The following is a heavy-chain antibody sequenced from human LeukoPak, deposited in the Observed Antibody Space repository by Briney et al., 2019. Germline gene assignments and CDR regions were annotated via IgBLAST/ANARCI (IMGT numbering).Heavy chain of an antibody. V-gene: IGHV3-48*01. Sequence: GGSLRLSCAASGFTFSSYSMNWVRQAPGKGLEWVSYISSSSSTIYYADSVKGRFTISRDNAKNSLYLQMNSLRAEDTAVCYCARDSYGMDVWGQGTTVTVSS. CDR1: GFTFSSYS. CDR3: ARDSYGMDV. CDR2: ISSSSSTI. J-gene: IGHJ6*02.